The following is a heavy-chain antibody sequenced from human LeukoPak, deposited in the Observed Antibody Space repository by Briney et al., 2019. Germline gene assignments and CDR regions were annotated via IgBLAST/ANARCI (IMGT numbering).Heavy chain of an antibody. Sequence: SQTLSLTRALPGGSLTVGAYYSSWISHPPRKGLEWHGYIYYRGSTYYNPPLKARVTMPIATSKNPFFLTLTSVTPANTAVYTCARIISRTTTAFDILGQGTMVTGSS. D-gene: IGHD1-7*01. CDR3: ARIISRTTTAFDI. V-gene: IGHV4-31*02. J-gene: IGHJ3*02. CDR2: IYYRGST. CDR1: GGSLTVGAYY.